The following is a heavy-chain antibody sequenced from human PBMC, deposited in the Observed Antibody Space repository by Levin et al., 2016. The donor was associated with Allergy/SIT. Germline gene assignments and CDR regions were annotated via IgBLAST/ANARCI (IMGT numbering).Heavy chain of an antibody. J-gene: IGHJ6*02. CDR3: ARDRVEPAVVHGLDV. V-gene: IGHV1-69*04. CDR2: IIPILGIP. CDR1: GGTFSTYA. D-gene: IGHD2-2*01. Sequence: SVKVSCKASGGTFSTYAINWVRQAPGQGLEWMGRIIPILGIPNYAQRFQGRVTITADKSTSTAYMELSSLRSEDTAVYYCARDRVEPAVVHGLDVWGQGTTVTVSS.